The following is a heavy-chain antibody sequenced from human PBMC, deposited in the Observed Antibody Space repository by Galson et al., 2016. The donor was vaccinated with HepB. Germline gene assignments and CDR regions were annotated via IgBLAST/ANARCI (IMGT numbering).Heavy chain of an antibody. CDR2: IIPLFGTT. D-gene: IGHD5-12*01. CDR3: AGASEGGAGVGGYDISEDYYYYALGV. CDR1: GGTFSSYA. J-gene: IGHJ6*02. Sequence: SVKVSCKASGGTFSSYAINWVRQAPGQGLEWMGGIIPLFGTTNYAQKFQGRVTITADESTSTAYMELSSLRSEDTALYYCAGASEGGAGVGGYDISEDYYYYALGVWGQGTTVTVSS. V-gene: IGHV1-69*13.